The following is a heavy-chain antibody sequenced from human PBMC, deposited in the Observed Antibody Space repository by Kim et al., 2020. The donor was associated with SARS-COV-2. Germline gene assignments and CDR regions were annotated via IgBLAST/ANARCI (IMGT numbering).Heavy chain of an antibody. CDR2: MNPNSVNT. V-gene: IGHV1-8*01. CDR3: ARGRVRPPDLTIFGVSTPPHSYYMDV. CDR1: GYTFTSYD. Sequence: ASVKVSCKASGYTFTSYDINWVRQATGQGLEWMGWMNPNSVNTGYAQKFQGRVTMTRNTSISTAYMELSSLRSEDTAVYYCARGRVRPPDLTIFGVSTPPHSYYMDVWGKGTTVTVSS. D-gene: IGHD3-3*01. J-gene: IGHJ6*03.